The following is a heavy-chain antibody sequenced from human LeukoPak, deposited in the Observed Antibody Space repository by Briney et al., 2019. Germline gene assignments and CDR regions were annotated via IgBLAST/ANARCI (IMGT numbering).Heavy chain of an antibody. J-gene: IGHJ4*02. CDR3: AKRGGSSWFGDFDY. D-gene: IGHD6-13*01. CDR1: GFTFSSYA. V-gene: IGHV3-23*01. Sequence: PGGSLRLSRAASGFTFSSYAMSWVRQAPGKGLEWVSALSASGGSTYYADSVKGRFSISRDNSKNTLYLQMNRLRAEDTAVYYCAKRGGSSWFGDFDYWGQGTLVTVSS. CDR2: LSASGGST.